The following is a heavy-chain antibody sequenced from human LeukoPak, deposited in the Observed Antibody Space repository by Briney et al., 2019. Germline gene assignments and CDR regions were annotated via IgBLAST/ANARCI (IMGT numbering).Heavy chain of an antibody. CDR1: GYTFTSYG. Sequence: GASVKVSCKASGYTFTSYGISWVRQAPGQGLEWMGWISSYNGNTNYAQKLQGRVTMTTDTSTSTAYMELRSLRSDDTAVYYCAGDSSIAARGWFDPWGQGTLVTVSS. CDR3: AGDSSIAARGWFDP. V-gene: IGHV1-18*01. CDR2: ISSYNGNT. D-gene: IGHD6-6*01. J-gene: IGHJ5*02.